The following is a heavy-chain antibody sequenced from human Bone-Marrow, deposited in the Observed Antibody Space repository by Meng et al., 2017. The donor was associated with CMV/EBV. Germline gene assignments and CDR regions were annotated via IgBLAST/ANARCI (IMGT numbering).Heavy chain of an antibody. D-gene: IGHD3-10*01. V-gene: IGHV1-8*01. CDR1: GYTFTSYD. CDR2: MNPNSGNT. Sequence: ASVKVSCKASGYTFTSYDINWVRQATGQGLEWMGWMNPNSGNTGYAQKFQGRVTMTRNTSRSTAYMELSSLRSEDTAVYYCARGTRRGSPRPFDYCGQGTLVAVSS. J-gene: IGHJ4*02. CDR3: ARGTRRGSPRPFDY.